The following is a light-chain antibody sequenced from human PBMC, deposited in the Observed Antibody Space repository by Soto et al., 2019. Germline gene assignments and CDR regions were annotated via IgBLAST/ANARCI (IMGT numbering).Light chain of an antibody. CDR1: SSNIGSNT. V-gene: IGLV1-44*01. Sequence: QSVLTQPPSASRTPGQRVTISCSGSSSNIGSNTINWYQHVPGTGPKLLIYTDHHRPSGAPDRFSGSKSGTSASLAISGLQSDDEADFFCAAWDDRLNALIFGGGTKLTVL. CDR3: AAWDDRLNALI. J-gene: IGLJ2*01. CDR2: TDH.